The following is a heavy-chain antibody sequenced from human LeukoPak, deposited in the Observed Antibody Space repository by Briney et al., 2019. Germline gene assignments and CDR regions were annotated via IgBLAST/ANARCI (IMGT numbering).Heavy chain of an antibody. CDR2: IYTSGST. CDR3: ARLRHDSSGYYHFDY. V-gene: IGHV4-4*07. J-gene: IGHJ4*02. D-gene: IGHD3-22*01. CDR1: GGSISSYY. Sequence: SETLSLTCTVSGGSISSYYWSWIRQPAGKGLEWIGRIYTSGSTNYNPSLKSRVTMSVDTSKNQFSLKLSSVTAADTAVYYCARLRHDSSGYYHFDYWGQETLVTVSS.